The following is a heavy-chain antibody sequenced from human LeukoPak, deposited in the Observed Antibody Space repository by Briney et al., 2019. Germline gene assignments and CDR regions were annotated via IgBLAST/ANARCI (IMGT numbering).Heavy chain of an antibody. Sequence: GASVKVSCKASGGTFSSYAISWVRQAPGQGLEWMGGIIPLFGTANYAQKFQDRVTITADTSTSTAYMELSSLRSEDTAVYYCARDRIGSTWRSVFDYWGQGTLVTVSS. CDR1: GGTFSSYA. V-gene: IGHV1-69*06. D-gene: IGHD6-13*01. CDR3: ARDRIGSTWRSVFDY. J-gene: IGHJ4*02. CDR2: IIPLFGTA.